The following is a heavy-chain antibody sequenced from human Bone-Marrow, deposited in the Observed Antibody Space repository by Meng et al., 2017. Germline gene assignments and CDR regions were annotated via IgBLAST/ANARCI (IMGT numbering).Heavy chain of an antibody. Sequence: GESLKISCAASGFTFSSYSMNWVRQAPGKGLEWLSYISSSANTMFYADSVKGRFTISRNNAENSLYLQMNGLRAEDTAVYYCARLGYCSGGSCYPLDYWGQGVLVTVSS. CDR2: ISSSANTM. J-gene: IGHJ4*02. CDR1: GFTFSSYS. CDR3: ARLGYCSGGSCYPLDY. V-gene: IGHV3-48*04. D-gene: IGHD2-15*01.